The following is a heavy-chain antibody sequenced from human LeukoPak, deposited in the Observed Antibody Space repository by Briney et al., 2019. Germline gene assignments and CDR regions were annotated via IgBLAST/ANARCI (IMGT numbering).Heavy chain of an antibody. D-gene: IGHD6-25*01. Sequence: GGSLRLSCAASGFTFSSYAMHWVRQAPGKGLEWVAVISYDGSNKYYADSVKGRFTISRDNSKNTLYLQMNSLRAEDTAVYYCARDLIPGYPYYYGMDVWGQGTTVTVPS. CDR1: GFTFSSYA. CDR2: ISYDGSNK. V-gene: IGHV3-30-3*01. CDR3: ARDLIPGYPYYYGMDV. J-gene: IGHJ6*02.